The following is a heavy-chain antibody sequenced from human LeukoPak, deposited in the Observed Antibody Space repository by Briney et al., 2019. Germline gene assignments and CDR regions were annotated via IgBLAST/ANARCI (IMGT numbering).Heavy chain of an antibody. CDR2: ISGSGAAT. Sequence: AGGSLRLSCAASGFTFSNYAMNWVRQAPGKGLEWVSAISGSGAATFNADSVKGRFTISRDNSKNTLYLQMNSLRAEDTAVYYCAKDLSSGWYPYYFDFWGRGTLVTASS. J-gene: IGHJ4*02. D-gene: IGHD6-19*01. V-gene: IGHV3-23*01. CDR3: AKDLSSGWYPYYFDF. CDR1: GFTFSNYA.